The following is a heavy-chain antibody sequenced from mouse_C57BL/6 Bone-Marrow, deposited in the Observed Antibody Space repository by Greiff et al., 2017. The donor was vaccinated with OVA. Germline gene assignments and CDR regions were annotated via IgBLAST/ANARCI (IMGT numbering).Heavy chain of an antibody. J-gene: IGHJ1*03. Sequence: EVKLMESGGGLVQPGGSLSLSCAASGFTFTDYYMSWVRQPPGKALEWLGFIRKKANGYTTEYSESVKGRFTISSDNSQSILYIQRNALRAEDSATYYCARCPYYGSSYTLYFDVWGTGTTVTVSS. V-gene: IGHV7-3*01. CDR2: IRKKANGYTT. D-gene: IGHD1-1*01. CDR3: ARCPYYGSSYTLYFDV. CDR1: GFTFTDYY.